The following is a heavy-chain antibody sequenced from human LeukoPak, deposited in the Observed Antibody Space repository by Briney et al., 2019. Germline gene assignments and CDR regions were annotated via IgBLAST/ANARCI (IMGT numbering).Heavy chain of an antibody. CDR2: ITPIFGTA. Sequence: ASVKVSCKASGGTFSSYAISWVRQAPGQGLEWMGGITPIFGTANYAQKFQGRVTITADESTSTAYMELSSLRSEDTAVYYCARNYYGSGSYDTFSSYYGMDVWGKGTTVTVSS. D-gene: IGHD3-10*01. J-gene: IGHJ6*04. CDR1: GGTFSSYA. CDR3: ARNYYGSGSYDTFSSYYGMDV. V-gene: IGHV1-69*13.